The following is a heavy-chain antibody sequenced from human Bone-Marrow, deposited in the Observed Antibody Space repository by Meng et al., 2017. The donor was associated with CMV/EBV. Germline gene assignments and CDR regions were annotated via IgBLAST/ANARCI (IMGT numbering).Heavy chain of an antibody. CDR3: ARVIGWELLLIGSGWFDP. CDR1: GYTFTSYG. D-gene: IGHD1-26*01. J-gene: IGHJ5*02. Sequence: ASVKVSCKASGYTFTSYGISWVRQAPGQGLEWMGWISAYNGNTNYAQKLQGRVTMTTDTSTSTAYMELRSLRSDDTAVYYCARVIGWELLLIGSGWFDPRGQGTLVTVSS. V-gene: IGHV1-18*01. CDR2: ISAYNGNT.